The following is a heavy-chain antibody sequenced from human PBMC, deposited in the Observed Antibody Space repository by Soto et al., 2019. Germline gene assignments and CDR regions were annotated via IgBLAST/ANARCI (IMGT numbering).Heavy chain of an antibody. J-gene: IGHJ6*02. Sequence: ASVKVSCKANGYTFRNYSMHWVRQAPGQGLEWMGWINGGNGNTKYSQKFQGRVTITRDTSASTAYMELSSLRSEDTAVYYCARDGPIYDILSARYFYGMDVWGQGTTVTVSS. V-gene: IGHV1-3*01. CDR1: GYTFRNYS. CDR3: ARDGPIYDILSARYFYGMDV. D-gene: IGHD3-9*01. CDR2: INGGNGNT.